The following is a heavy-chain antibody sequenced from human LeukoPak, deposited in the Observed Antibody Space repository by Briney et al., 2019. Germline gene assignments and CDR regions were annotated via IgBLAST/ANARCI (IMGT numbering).Heavy chain of an antibody. CDR1: GGSFSGYY. CDR3: ARDSPNNYYGSGRSFDY. CDR2: IYYSGST. Sequence: SETLSLTCAVYGGSFSGYYWGWIRQPPGKGLEWIGSIYYSGSTYYNPSLKSRVTISVDTSKNQFSLKLSSVTAADTAVYYCARDSPNNYYGSGRSFDYWGQGTLVTVSS. J-gene: IGHJ4*02. D-gene: IGHD3-10*01. V-gene: IGHV4-34*01.